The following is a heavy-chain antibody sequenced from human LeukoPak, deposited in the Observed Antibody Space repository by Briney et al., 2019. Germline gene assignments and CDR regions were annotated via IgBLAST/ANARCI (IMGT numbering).Heavy chain of an antibody. V-gene: IGHV4-34*01. Sequence: SETLSLTCAVYGGSFSGYYWSWIRQPPGKGLEWIGEINHSGSTNYNPSLKSRVNISVDTSKNQFALMLSSVTAADTAVYYCARQPAWNYYGSGSFDFDYWGQGTLVTVSS. CDR2: INHSGST. J-gene: IGHJ4*02. D-gene: IGHD3-10*01. CDR3: ARQPAWNYYGSGSFDFDY. CDR1: GGSFSGYY.